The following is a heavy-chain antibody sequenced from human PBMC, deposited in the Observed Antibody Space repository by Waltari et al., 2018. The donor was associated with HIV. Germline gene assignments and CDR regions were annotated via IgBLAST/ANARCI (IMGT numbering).Heavy chain of an antibody. CDR2: INHSGST. J-gene: IGHJ4*02. CDR3: ARVGTYDVDSSGYRFDY. D-gene: IGHD3-22*01. V-gene: IGHV4-34*01. CDR1: GGSFSGYY. Sequence: QVQLQQWGAGLLKPSETLSLTCAVYGGSFSGYYWSWIRQPPRKGLAWIGEINHSGSTNYDACLKCRVDRSVDTARNQVSLKLSSVTAADTAVDYGARVGTYDVDSSGYRFDYWGQGTLVTVSA.